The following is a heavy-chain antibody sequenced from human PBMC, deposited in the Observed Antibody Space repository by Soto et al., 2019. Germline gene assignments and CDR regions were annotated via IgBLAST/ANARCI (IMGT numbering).Heavy chain of an antibody. J-gene: IGHJ6*02. CDR3: AGRNYDFWSGYYTDYYYYGMDV. D-gene: IGHD3-3*01. CDR1: GYTFTSYG. V-gene: IGHV1-18*01. CDR2: ISGYNGNT. Sequence: ASVKVSCKASGYTFTSYGISWVRQAPGQGLEWMGWISGYNGNTNYAQKLQGRVTMTTDTSTSTAYMELRSLRSDDTAVYYCAGRNYDFWSGYYTDYYYYGMDVWGQGTTVTVSS.